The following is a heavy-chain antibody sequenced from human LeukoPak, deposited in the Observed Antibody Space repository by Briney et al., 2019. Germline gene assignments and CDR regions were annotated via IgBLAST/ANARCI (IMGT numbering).Heavy chain of an antibody. CDR1: GFTFSTYA. J-gene: IGHJ4*02. Sequence: GGSLRLSCAASGFTFSTYAMSWVRQAPGKGLEWVSAISNSGGSTYFADSVKGRFTISRDNSKNTLYLQMHSLRAEDSAEYYCAKLVVPAAFFDYWGQGTLVTVSS. CDR2: ISNSGGST. CDR3: AKLVVPAAFFDY. D-gene: IGHD2-2*01. V-gene: IGHV3-23*01.